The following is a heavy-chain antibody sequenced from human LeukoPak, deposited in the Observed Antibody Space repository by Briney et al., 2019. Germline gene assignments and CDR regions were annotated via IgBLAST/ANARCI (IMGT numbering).Heavy chain of an antibody. CDR1: GFTFSSYD. Sequence: PGGSLRLSCAASGFTFSSYDMSWVRQAPGKGLEWVSSITLSGANTFYADSVMGRFTISRDDSKNTLYLQMSSLSAEDTAVYYCAKRGNPAVGHHYLDVWGEGTPVSVSS. J-gene: IGHJ6*03. CDR3: AKRGNPAVGHHYLDV. D-gene: IGHD2-2*01. V-gene: IGHV3-23*01. CDR2: ITLSGANT.